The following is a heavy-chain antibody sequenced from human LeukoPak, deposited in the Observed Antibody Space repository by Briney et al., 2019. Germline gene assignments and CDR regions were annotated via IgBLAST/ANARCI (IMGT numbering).Heavy chain of an antibody. D-gene: IGHD5-24*01. CDR2: INPSGGST. V-gene: IGHV1-46*01. J-gene: IGHJ4*02. CDR1: GYTFTSYY. Sequence: ASVKVSCKASGYTFTSYYMHWVRQAPGQGLEWMGIINPSGGSTSYAQKFQGRVTMTRDTSTSTVYMELSSLRSEDTAVYYCAREGIYSRDGYNSFFDYWGQGTLVTVSS. CDR3: AREGIYSRDGYNSFFDY.